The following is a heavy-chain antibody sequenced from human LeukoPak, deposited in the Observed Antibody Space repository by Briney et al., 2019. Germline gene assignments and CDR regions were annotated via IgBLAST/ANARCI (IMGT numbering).Heavy chain of an antibody. D-gene: IGHD3-3*01. V-gene: IGHV4-39*07. J-gene: IGHJ4*02. CDR3: AREPQVLEWPGNDY. Sequence: SETLSLTCTVSGGSISSSSYYWGWIRQPPGKGLEWLGSIYYSGSTYYTPSLQRRVTISVDTSKTQFSLKLSSVTAADTAEYYCAREPQVLEWPGNDYWGQGTLVTVSS. CDR2: IYYSGST. CDR1: GGSISSSSYY.